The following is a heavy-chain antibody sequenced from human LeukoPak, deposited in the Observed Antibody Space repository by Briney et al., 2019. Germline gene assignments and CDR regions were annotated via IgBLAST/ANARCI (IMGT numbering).Heavy chain of an antibody. D-gene: IGHD5-12*01. V-gene: IGHV3-48*01. J-gene: IGHJ4*02. CDR3: ARDSYSGYDRLLN. CDR1: GFTFSSYS. Sequence: GGSLRLSCATSGFTFSSYSMNWVRQAPGKGLEWVSYISSSSSTIHYADSVKGRFTISRDNAKNSLYLQMNSLRAEDTAVYYCARDSYSGYDRLLNWGQGTLVTVSS. CDR2: ISSSSSTI.